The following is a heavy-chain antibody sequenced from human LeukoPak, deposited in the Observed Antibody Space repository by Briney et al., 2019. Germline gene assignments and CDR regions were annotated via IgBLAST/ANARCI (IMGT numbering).Heavy chain of an antibody. J-gene: IGHJ6*02. Sequence: GGSLRLSCAASGFTFSSYSMSWVRQAPGKGLEWVSSISSSSSYIYYADSVKGRFTISRDNAKNSLYLQMNSLRAEDTAVYYCARDSPAEYYGMDVWGQGTTVTVSS. CDR3: ARDSPAEYYGMDV. CDR2: ISSSSSYI. D-gene: IGHD6-19*01. V-gene: IGHV3-21*01. CDR1: GFTFSSYS.